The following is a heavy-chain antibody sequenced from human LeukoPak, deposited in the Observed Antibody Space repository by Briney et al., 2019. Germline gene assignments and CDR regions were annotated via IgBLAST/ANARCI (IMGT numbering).Heavy chain of an antibody. J-gene: IGHJ4*02. CDR2: ISSPSGYI. CDR3: ARDRGIQTFDY. Sequence: GGSLRLSCAASGFTFSTYNMHWVRQAPGKGLEWFSSISSPSGYIYYADSVKGRFTISRDNAKNSLYLQMSSLRAEDTAVYYCARDRGIQTFDYWGQGTLVTVSS. CDR1: GFTFSTYN. D-gene: IGHD3-10*01. V-gene: IGHV3-21*01.